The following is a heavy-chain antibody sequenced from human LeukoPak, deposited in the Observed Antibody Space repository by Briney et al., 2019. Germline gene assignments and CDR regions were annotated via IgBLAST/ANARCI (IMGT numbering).Heavy chain of an antibody. CDR2: ISGSGGST. CDR1: GFTFSSYA. Sequence: PGGSLRLSCAASGFTFSSYAMSWVRQAPGKGLEWVSAISGSGGSTYYADSVKGRFTISRDNSKNTLYLQMNSQRAEDTAVYYCAKGVTGRHYYYMDVWGKGTTVTVSS. V-gene: IGHV3-23*01. D-gene: IGHD3-10*01. CDR3: AKGVTGRHYYYMDV. J-gene: IGHJ6*03.